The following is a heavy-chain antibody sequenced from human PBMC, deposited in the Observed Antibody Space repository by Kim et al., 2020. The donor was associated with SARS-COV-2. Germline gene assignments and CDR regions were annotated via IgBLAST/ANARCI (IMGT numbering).Heavy chain of an antibody. CDR1: GFTFSSYA. CDR2: IYSGGSST. D-gene: IGHD6-13*01. Sequence: GGSLRLSCAASGFTFSSYAMSWVRQAPGKGLEWVSVIYSGGSSTYYADSVKGRFTISRDNSKNTLYLQMNSLRAEDTAVYYCAKGTITAAGTFDYWGQGTLVTVSS. CDR3: AKGTITAAGTFDY. V-gene: IGHV3-23*03. J-gene: IGHJ4*02.